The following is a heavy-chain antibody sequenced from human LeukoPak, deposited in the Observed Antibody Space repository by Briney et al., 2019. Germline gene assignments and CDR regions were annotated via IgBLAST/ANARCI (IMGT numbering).Heavy chain of an antibody. CDR3: ASSVYDSSGYYLPDAFDI. Sequence: PSETLSLTCTVSRYSISSHYYWGWIRQPPGEGLEWIGTIYHSGSTYYNPSLKSRVTISVDTSKNQFSLKLSSVTAADTAVYYCASSVYDSSGYYLPDAFDIWGQGTMVTVSS. D-gene: IGHD3-22*01. CDR1: RYSISSHYY. J-gene: IGHJ3*02. V-gene: IGHV4-38-2*02. CDR2: IYHSGST.